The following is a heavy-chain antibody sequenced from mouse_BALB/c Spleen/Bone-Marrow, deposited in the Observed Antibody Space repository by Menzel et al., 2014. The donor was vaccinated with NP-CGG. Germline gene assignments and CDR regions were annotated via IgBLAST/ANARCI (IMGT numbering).Heavy chain of an antibody. CDR2: ISSGSSTI. J-gene: IGHJ2*01. CDR3: VRSGSSSGYFDY. Sequence: EVMLVESGGGLVQPGGSRKLSCAASGFTFSSFGMHWVRQAPEKGLEWVAYISSGSSTIYYGDTVMAGFTISRDNPKNTLFLQMTSLRSEDTATYYCVRSGSSSGYFDYWGQGTTLTVSS. CDR1: GFTFSSFG. D-gene: IGHD1-1*01. V-gene: IGHV5-17*02.